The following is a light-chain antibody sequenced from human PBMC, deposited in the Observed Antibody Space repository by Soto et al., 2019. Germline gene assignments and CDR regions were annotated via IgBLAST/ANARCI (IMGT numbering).Light chain of an antibody. Sequence: DIQVTQSPSTLSASVGDRVTITCRASQSIMSWLAWYQQKPGKAPKLLIYKASTLKSGVPSRFSGSGSGTEFTLTISSLQPDDFATYYCQHYNSYSEAFGQGTKVDIK. V-gene: IGKV1-5*03. CDR2: KAS. J-gene: IGKJ1*01. CDR1: QSIMSW. CDR3: QHYNSYSEA.